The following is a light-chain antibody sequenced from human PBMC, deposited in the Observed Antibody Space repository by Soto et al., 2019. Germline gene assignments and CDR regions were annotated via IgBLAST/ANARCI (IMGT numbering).Light chain of an antibody. V-gene: IGKV3-11*01. Sequence: EIVLTQSPATLSLSPGERATLSCRASQRISGYLAWYQQRPGQAPRLLNYDASNRANGIPVRRSGSGSGTDYTLTSANLESEDFAVYYCQQRSNWPWTFGQGTKVDI. CDR3: QQRSNWPWT. CDR2: DAS. CDR1: QRISGY. J-gene: IGKJ1*01.